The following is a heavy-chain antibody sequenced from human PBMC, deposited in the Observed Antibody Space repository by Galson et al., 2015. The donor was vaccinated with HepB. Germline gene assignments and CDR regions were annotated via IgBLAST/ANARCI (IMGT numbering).Heavy chain of an antibody. CDR3: AREIGYCSGGSCYADY. Sequence: SLRLSCAASGFSFEEYGMSWVRQAPGKGLEWVSGINWNGGSTGYADSVKGRFTISRDNAKKSLYMQMNSLRAEDTALYYCAREIGYCSGGSCYADYWGQGTLVTVSS. CDR2: INWNGGST. J-gene: IGHJ4*02. D-gene: IGHD2-15*01. V-gene: IGHV3-20*04. CDR1: GFSFEEYG.